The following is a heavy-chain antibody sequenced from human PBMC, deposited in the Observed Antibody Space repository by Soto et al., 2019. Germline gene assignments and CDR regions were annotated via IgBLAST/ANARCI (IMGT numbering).Heavy chain of an antibody. CDR2: IIPILGIA. CDR1: GGTFSSYT. Sequence: QVQLVQSGAEVKKPGSSVKVSCKASGGTFSSYTISWVRQAPGQGLEWMGRIIPILGIANYAQQFQGRVTITADKSTSGAYMELSSLRSEDTAVYYCARVSRDDGDYGGFDYWGQGTLVTVSS. J-gene: IGHJ4*02. CDR3: ARVSRDDGDYGGFDY. V-gene: IGHV1-69*02. D-gene: IGHD4-17*01.